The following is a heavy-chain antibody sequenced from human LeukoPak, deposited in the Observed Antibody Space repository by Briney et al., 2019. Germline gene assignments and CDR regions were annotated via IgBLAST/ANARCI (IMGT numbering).Heavy chain of an antibody. CDR1: GFTFSSYG. V-gene: IGHV3-23*01. D-gene: IGHD3-10*01. Sequence: PGGSLRLSCAASGFTFSSYGMSWVRQAPGKGLEWVSAISGSGGSTYYADSVKGRFTISRDNSKNTLYLQMNSLRAEDTAVYYCAKMALLWFGELYNNDYWGQGTLVTVSS. J-gene: IGHJ4*02. CDR2: ISGSGGST. CDR3: AKMALLWFGELYNNDY.